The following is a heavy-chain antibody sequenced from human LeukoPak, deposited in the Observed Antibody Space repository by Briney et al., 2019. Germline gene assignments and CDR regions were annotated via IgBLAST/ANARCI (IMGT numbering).Heavy chain of an antibody. V-gene: IGHV1-8*01. CDR3: AGFRKNSSYYYGMDF. D-gene: IGHD3-10*01. Sequence: ASVKVSCKASGYTFTSYDINWVRQATGQGLEWMGWMNPNSGNTGYAQKFQGRVTMTRNTSISTAYMELSSLRSEDTAVYYCAGFRKNSSYYYGMDFGGQGTRVTVSS. J-gene: IGHJ6*02. CDR2: MNPNSGNT. CDR1: GYTFTSYD.